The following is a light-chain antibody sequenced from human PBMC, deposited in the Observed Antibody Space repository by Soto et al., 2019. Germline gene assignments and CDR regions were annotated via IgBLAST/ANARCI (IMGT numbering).Light chain of an antibody. V-gene: IGKV3-15*01. Sequence: EIVLTQSPATLSLSPGERATLSCRASQSVSSYLAWHQQKPGQAPRLLIYGASTRATGIPARFSGSGSGTEFTLTINGLQSEDFAVYYCQQYDTWPPGTFGQGTKVDIK. J-gene: IGKJ1*01. CDR3: QQYDTWPPGT. CDR2: GAS. CDR1: QSVSSY.